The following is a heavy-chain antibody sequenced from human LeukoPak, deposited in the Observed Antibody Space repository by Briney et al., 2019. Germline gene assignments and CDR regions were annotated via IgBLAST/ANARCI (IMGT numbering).Heavy chain of an antibody. CDR3: ARSRVTTSPYFDC. V-gene: IGHV4-61*02. CDR2: IYTSGST. Sequence: SETLSLTCTVSGGSISSGSYYWSWIRQPAGMGLEWIGRIYTSGSTTYSPSLRSRVTISLDTSKNQFSLNLSSVTAADTAVYYCARSRVTTSPYFDCWGQGTLVTVSS. D-gene: IGHD4-11*01. J-gene: IGHJ4*02. CDR1: GGSISSGSYY.